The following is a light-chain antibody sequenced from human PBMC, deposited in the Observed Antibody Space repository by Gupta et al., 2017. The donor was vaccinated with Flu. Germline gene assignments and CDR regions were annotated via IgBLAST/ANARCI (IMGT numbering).Light chain of an antibody. CDR1: ISNIGSNA. CDR3: AAWDDSLSGHYV. V-gene: IGLV1-44*01. J-gene: IGLJ1*01. Sequence: QSVLTQPPSESGTPGQRVGISCSGSISNIGSNAVNWYQQHPGTAPKLLIYGNSQRPSGVPDRFSGSKSGTSASLAISGLQSEDESYYYCAAWDDSLSGHYVFGTGTKVTVL. CDR2: GNS.